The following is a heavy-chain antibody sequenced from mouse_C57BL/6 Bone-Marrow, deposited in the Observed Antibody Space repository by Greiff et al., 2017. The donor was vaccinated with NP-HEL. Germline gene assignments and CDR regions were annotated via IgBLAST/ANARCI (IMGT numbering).Heavy chain of an antibody. Sequence: DVQLQESGPELVKPGASVKISCKASGYSFTGYYMNWVKQSPEKSLEWIGEINPSTGGTTYNQKFKAKATLTVDKSSSTAYMQLKSLTSEDSAVYYCATTTVAYYAMDYWGQGTSVTVSS. CDR2: INPSTGGT. V-gene: IGHV1-42*01. J-gene: IGHJ4*01. D-gene: IGHD1-1*01. CDR3: ATTTVAYYAMDY. CDR1: GYSFTGYY.